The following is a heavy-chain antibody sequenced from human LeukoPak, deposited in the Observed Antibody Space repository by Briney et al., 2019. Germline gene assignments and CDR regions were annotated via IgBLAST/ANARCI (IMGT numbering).Heavy chain of an antibody. Sequence: SETLSLTCAVSGGSISSGGYSGSWIRQPPGKGLEWIGYIYHSGSTYYNPSLKSRVTISVDRSKNQFSLKLSSVTAADTAVYYCAQGYTSGMDVWGKGTTVTVSS. J-gene: IGHJ6*04. V-gene: IGHV4-30-2*01. D-gene: IGHD3-16*02. CDR2: IYHSGST. CDR3: AQGYTSGMDV. CDR1: GGSISSGGYS.